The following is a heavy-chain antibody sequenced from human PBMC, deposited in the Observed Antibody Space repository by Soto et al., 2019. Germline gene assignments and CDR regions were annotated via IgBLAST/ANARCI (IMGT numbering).Heavy chain of an antibody. Sequence: PGGSLRLSCAASGFTFSSYAMSWVRQSPGKGLEWVSAISGGGDNTYYADSVKGRFTISRDNSKNTLFLQMNSLRAEDTALYYCAKDIIVVVTQGEFGSWGQGTLVTVSS. CDR2: ISGGGDNT. D-gene: IGHD3-22*01. V-gene: IGHV3-23*01. J-gene: IGHJ4*02. CDR1: GFTFSSYA. CDR3: AKDIIVVVTQGEFGS.